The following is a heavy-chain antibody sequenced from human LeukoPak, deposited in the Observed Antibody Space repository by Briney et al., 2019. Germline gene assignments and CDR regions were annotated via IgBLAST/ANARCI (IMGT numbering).Heavy chain of an antibody. CDR2: MNPNSGNT. J-gene: IGHJ5*02. CDR3: ARGWWKRGVPNWFDP. CDR1: GYTFTSYD. V-gene: IGHV1-8*01. Sequence: ASVKVSCKASGYTFTSYDINWVRQATGQGLEWMGWMNPNSGNTGCAQKFQGRVTMTRNTSISTAYMELSSLRSEDTAVYYCARGWWKRGVPNWFDPWGQGTLVTVSS. D-gene: IGHD3-10*01.